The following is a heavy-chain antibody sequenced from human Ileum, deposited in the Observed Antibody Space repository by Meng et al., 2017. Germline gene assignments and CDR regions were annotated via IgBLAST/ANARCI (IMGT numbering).Heavy chain of an antibody. J-gene: IGHJ4*02. Sequence: QVPIVRAGTAGTKARPSVKVSCTASGYPFINYTLHWVRQAPGQRPEGMGWINASNGNIKMSKKFQRRITITSDTSATAYMELSSLTSEDTAVYFCARENDNWNYFDYWGQGSLVTVSS. CDR2: INASNGNI. V-gene: IGHV1-3*01. CDR3: ARENDNWNYFDY. D-gene: IGHD1-1*01. CDR1: GYPFINYT.